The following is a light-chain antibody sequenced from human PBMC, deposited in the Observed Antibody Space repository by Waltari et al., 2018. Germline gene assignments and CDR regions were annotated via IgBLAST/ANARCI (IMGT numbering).Light chain of an antibody. J-gene: IGLJ1*01. CDR3: SSDTSSSPYV. CDR2: DVS. CDR1: SSDVGDYNY. Sequence: QSALTQPASVSGSPGQSITISCTGTSSDVGDYNYVSWYQQHPGKAPKLMIYDVSNRPSGVSNRCSGSKSGRTASLTNSGRQAEDEADYYCSSDTSSSPYVFGTGTKVTVL. V-gene: IGLV2-14*03.